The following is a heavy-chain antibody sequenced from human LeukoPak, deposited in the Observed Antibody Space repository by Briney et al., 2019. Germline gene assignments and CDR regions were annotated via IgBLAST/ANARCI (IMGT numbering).Heavy chain of an antibody. CDR1: GGSISSYY. CDR3: ARLHQSGTTDY. V-gene: IGHV4-59*12. D-gene: IGHD1-1*01. Sequence: SETLSLTCTVSGGSISSYYWSWIRQPPGKGLEWIGYIYYSGSTNYNSSLKSRVTMSVDTSKKQFSLRLSSVTAADTALYYCARLHQSGTTDYWGQGTLVTVSS. CDR2: IYYSGST. J-gene: IGHJ4*02.